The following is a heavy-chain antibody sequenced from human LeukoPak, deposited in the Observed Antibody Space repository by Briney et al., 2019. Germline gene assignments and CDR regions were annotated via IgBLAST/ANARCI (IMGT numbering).Heavy chain of an antibody. J-gene: IGHJ6*03. CDR1: GGSISSYY. V-gene: IGHV4-4*07. Sequence: KPSETLSLTCTVSGGSISSYYWSWIRLPAGKGLEWIGRIYGSGSAYYNPSLKSRVTISVDKSKNQFSLKLTSVTAADTAVYYCARDRPPLEDFWSGYGVSGYYLDLWGKGTTVTVSS. CDR2: IYGSGSA. D-gene: IGHD3-3*01. CDR3: ARDRPPLEDFWSGYGVSGYYLDL.